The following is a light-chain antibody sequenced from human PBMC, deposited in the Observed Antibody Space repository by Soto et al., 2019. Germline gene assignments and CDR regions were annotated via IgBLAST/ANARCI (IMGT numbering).Light chain of an antibody. CDR3: VLYMGSGIWV. V-gene: IGLV8-61*01. CDR1: SGSVSTSYN. CDR2: NTN. Sequence: QAVVTQEPSFSVSPGRTVTLTCGLSSGSVSTSYNPSWYQQTPGQAPRTLIYNTNTRSSGVPDRFSGSILGNKAALPITGAQADDESDYYCVLYMGSGIWVFGGGTKLTVL. J-gene: IGLJ3*02.